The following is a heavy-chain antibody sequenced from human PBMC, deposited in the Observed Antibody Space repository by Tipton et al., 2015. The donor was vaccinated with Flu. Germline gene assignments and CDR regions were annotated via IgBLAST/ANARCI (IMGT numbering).Heavy chain of an antibody. CDR1: GGSISDYY. J-gene: IGHJ5*02. CDR2: IFYTGST. CDR3: AKGLDP. V-gene: IGHV4-59*12. Sequence: TLSLTCSLSGGSISDYYYTWIRQPPGKGLEWIGSIFYTGSTDYSPSLKSRLTISVDKSKNQFSLRLNSVTAADTAVYYCAKGLDPWGQGTLVTVSS.